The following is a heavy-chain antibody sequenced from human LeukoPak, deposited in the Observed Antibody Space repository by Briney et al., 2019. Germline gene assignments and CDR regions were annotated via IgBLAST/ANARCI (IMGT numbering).Heavy chain of an antibody. D-gene: IGHD3-9*01. Sequence: ASETLSLTCTVYGDSISNYFWSWVRQPPRKGLEWMAYVHYSGSTNYNPSLKSRVTISVDTSKNQFSLKVNSVTAADTAVYYCARIVRGLSDIFTGLPVRYVVYWGQGILVTVSS. CDR3: ARIVRGLSDIFTGLPVRYVVY. J-gene: IGHJ4*02. CDR2: VHYSGST. V-gene: IGHV4-59*01. CDR1: GDSISNYF.